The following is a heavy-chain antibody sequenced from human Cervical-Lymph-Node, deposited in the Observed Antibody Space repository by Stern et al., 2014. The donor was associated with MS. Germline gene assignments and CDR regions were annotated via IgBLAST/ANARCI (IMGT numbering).Heavy chain of an antibody. CDR1: GYNFTNYW. CDR3: ARHRGNYGPDV. V-gene: IGHV5-51*01. J-gene: IGHJ6*02. CDR2: IYPGDSVN. Sequence: VQLGESGAEVKKPGESLKISCQGSGYNFTNYWITWVRQMPGKGLQWMGLIYPGDSVNRSSPSFQGQVPTSADKSVSTAYLQWSSLKSSDAAMYYCARHRGNYGPDVWGQGTTVTVSS. D-gene: IGHD3-10*01.